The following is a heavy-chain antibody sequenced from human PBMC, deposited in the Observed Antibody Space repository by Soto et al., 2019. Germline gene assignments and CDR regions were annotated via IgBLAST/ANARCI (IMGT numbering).Heavy chain of an antibody. CDR2: IKQDGSEK. V-gene: IGHV3-7*03. D-gene: IGHD1-26*01. CDR1: GFTFSSYW. Sequence: PGGSLRLSCAASGFTFSSYWMSWFRQAPGKGLEWVANIKQDGSEKYYVDSVKGRFTISRDNAKNSLYLQMNSLRAEDTAVYYCVGVHRGYSGSFPFDYWGQGTLVTVSS. CDR3: VGVHRGYSGSFPFDY. J-gene: IGHJ4*02.